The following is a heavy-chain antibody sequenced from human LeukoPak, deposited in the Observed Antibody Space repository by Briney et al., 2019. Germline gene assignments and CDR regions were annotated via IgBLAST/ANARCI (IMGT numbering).Heavy chain of an antibody. CDR3: ARLDVVVVAATPIYWFDP. CDR1: GYSFTSYW. V-gene: IGHV5-51*01. CDR2: VYPGDSDT. D-gene: IGHD2-15*01. Sequence: GESLKISCKGSGYSFTSYWIGWVRQMPGKGLEWMGIVYPGDSDTRYSPSFQGQVTISADKSISTAYLQWSSLKASDTAVYYCARLDVVVVAATPIYWFDPWGQGTLVTVSS. J-gene: IGHJ5*02.